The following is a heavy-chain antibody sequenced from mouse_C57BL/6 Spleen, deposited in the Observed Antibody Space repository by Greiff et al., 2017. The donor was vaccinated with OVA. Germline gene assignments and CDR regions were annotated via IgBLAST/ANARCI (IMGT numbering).Heavy chain of an antibody. V-gene: IGHV1-61*01. Sequence: VQLKQPGAELVRPGSSVKLSCKASGYTFTSYWMDWVKQRPGQGLEWIGNIYPSDSETHYNQKFKDKATLTVDKSSSTAYMQLSSLTSEDSAVYYCARGPYGNFYFDYWGQGTTLTVSS. CDR2: IYPSDSET. CDR3: ARGPYGNFYFDY. D-gene: IGHD2-10*02. CDR1: GYTFTSYW. J-gene: IGHJ2*01.